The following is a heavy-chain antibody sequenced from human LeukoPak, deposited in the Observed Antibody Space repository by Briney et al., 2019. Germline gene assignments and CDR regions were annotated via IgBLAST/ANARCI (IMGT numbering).Heavy chain of an antibody. CDR1: GYTFTTYV. V-gene: IGHV1-18*01. CDR2: MNPNSGNT. Sequence: GASVTVSSKASGYTFTTYVINWVRQAPGQGLEWMGWMNPNSGNTNYAQKFQGRVTMTTDTSTSTAYMELRSLRSDDTAVCYCARDRIGIAAAGFDYWGQGTLVTVSS. J-gene: IGHJ4*02. D-gene: IGHD6-13*01. CDR3: ARDRIGIAAAGFDY.